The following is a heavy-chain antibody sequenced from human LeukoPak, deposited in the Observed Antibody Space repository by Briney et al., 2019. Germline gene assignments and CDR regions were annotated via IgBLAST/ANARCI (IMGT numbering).Heavy chain of an antibody. D-gene: IGHD5-18*01. CDR3: ARSHVDTAMANDY. V-gene: IGHV1-69*10. CDR1: GGTFSRYA. CDR2: IIPILDIV. J-gene: IGHJ4*02. Sequence: SVKVSCKASGGTFSRYAISWVRQAPGQGLEWMGRIIPILDIVNYAQKFQGRVTITADKSTSTVYIEVRSLRSEDTAVYYCARSHVDTAMANDYWGQGTLVTVSS.